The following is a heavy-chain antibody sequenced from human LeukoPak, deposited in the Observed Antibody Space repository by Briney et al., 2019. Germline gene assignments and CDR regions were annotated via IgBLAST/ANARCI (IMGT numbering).Heavy chain of an antibody. Sequence: PSETLSLTCAVYGGSFSYYYWTWIRQPPGKGLEWIGEIHHSGSTNYNPSLKSRVTISVDTSKNQFSLKLSSVTAADAAVYYCARYRDFWSGYYYYYYGMDVWGQGTTVTVSS. V-gene: IGHV4-34*01. CDR2: IHHSGST. CDR3: ARYRDFWSGYYYYYYGMDV. CDR1: GGSFSYYY. D-gene: IGHD3-3*01. J-gene: IGHJ6*02.